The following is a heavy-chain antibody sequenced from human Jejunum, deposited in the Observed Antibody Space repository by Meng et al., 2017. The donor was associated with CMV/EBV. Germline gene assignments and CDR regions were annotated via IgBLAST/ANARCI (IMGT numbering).Heavy chain of an antibody. CDR3: VRSSTTGGFDP. J-gene: IGHJ5*02. CDR1: GDSASSNRAA. CDR2: TYYRSQWSN. V-gene: IGHV6-1*01. D-gene: IGHD1-1*01. Sequence: SGDSASSNRAAWNWIRQSPSGGLEWLGRTYYRSQWSNDYAVSVKSRITINPDTSKNQFSLHLTSLTPEDTAVYYCVRSSTTGGFDPWGQGTLVTVSS.